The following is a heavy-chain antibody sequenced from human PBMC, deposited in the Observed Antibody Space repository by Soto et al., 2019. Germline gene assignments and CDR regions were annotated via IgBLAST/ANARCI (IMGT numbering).Heavy chain of an antibody. J-gene: IGHJ4*02. CDR2: ISGSGGST. D-gene: IGHD1-1*01. Sequence: EVQVLESGGGLVQPGGSLRLSCEVSGLTISPYAMSWVRQAPGKGLEWFSAISGSGGSTYYADSVKGRFTISRDNSKNTLYLQMNSLRAEDTAVYYCAKGATGTWLDYYFDYWGQGTLVTVSS. V-gene: IGHV3-23*01. CDR3: AKGATGTWLDYYFDY. CDR1: GLTISPYA.